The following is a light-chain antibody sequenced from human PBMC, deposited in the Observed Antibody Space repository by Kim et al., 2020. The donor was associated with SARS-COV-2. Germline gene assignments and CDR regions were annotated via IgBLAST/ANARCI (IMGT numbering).Light chain of an antibody. J-gene: IGKJ4*01. V-gene: IGKV1-39*01. CDR3: QQSHTTPLLT. CDR2: AAS. Sequence: DIQMTQSQSSLVASVGDRVTITCRASQSIGTFLNWYQQKPGKAPKLLIYAASTLQSGVLSRFSGSGSGTDYTLTITSLQPEDFATYYCQQSHTTPLLTFGGGTKVEIK. CDR1: QSIGTF.